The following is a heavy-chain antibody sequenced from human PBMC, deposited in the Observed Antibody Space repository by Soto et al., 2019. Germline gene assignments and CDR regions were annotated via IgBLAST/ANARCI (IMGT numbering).Heavy chain of an antibody. CDR3: ARGRRTTVTIDY. J-gene: IGHJ4*02. V-gene: IGHV4-34*01. Sequence: QVQLQQWGAGLLKPSETLSLTCAVYVGSFGGYSWSWSGRPPGKGLEWMGEINNSGSTNYNPSLKSRVTISVDTSKNQFSLKLSSVTAADTAVYYCARGRRTTVTIDYWGQGTLVTVSS. D-gene: IGHD4-17*01. CDR2: INNSGST. CDR1: VGSFGGYS.